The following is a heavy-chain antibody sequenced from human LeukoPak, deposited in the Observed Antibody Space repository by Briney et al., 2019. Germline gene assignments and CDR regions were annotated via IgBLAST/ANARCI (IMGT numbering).Heavy chain of an antibody. Sequence: GGSLRLSCAASGFTFSSYTMTWVRQAPGKGLEWASSISSGSSYIYYADSVKGRSTISRDNAKNSLYLQMNSLRAEDTAVYYCASRGITGTTVDYWGQGTLVTVSS. D-gene: IGHD1-20*01. V-gene: IGHV3-21*01. CDR2: ISSGSSYI. J-gene: IGHJ4*02. CDR3: ASRGITGTTVDY. CDR1: GFTFSSYT.